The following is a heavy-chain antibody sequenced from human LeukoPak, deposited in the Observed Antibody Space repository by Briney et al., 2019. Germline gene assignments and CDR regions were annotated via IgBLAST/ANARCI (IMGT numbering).Heavy chain of an antibody. CDR3: AREGAGYSGSELFDY. CDR1: GYTFTGHY. CDR2: INPNSGGT. V-gene: IGHV1-2*02. Sequence: ASVKVSCKASGYTFTGHYMHWVRQAPGQGLEWMGWINPNSGGTNYAQKFQGRVTMTRDTSISTAYMELSRLRSDDTAVYYCAREGAGYSGSELFDYWGQGALVTVSS. D-gene: IGHD5-12*01. J-gene: IGHJ4*02.